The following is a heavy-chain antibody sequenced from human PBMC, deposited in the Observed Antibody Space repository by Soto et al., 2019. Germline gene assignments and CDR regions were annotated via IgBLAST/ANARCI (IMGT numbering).Heavy chain of an antibody. CDR2: INHSGST. CDR1: GGSFSGYY. Sequence: SETLSLTCAVYGGSFSGYYWTWIRQPPGTGLEWIGEINHSGSTNYNPSLKSRVTISVDTSKNQFSLKLTSVTAADTAVYYCARGLYSGWHYFDYWGQGTLVTVSS. CDR3: ARGLYSGWHYFDY. D-gene: IGHD5-12*01. V-gene: IGHV4-34*01. J-gene: IGHJ4*02.